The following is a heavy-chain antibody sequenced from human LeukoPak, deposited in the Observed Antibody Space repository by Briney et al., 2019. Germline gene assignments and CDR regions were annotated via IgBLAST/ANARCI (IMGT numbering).Heavy chain of an antibody. CDR3: ARDKSGYHDY. V-gene: IGHV3-21*05. D-gene: IGHD3-3*01. Sequence: TGGSLRLSCAASGFTFTMFGMNWVRQAPGKGLEWVSYISSSSSYIYYADSVKGRFTISRDNAKNSLYLQMNSLRAEDTAVYYCARDKSGYHDYWGQGTLVTVSS. J-gene: IGHJ4*02. CDR2: ISSSSSYI. CDR1: GFTFTMFG.